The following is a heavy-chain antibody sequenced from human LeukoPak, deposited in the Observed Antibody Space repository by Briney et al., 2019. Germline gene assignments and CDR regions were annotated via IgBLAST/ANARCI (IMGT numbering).Heavy chain of an antibody. CDR2: IIPILGIA. CDR1: GGTFSSYA. J-gene: IGHJ4*02. D-gene: IGHD2-2*01. Sequence: GASVKVSCKASGGTFSSYAISWVRQAPGQGLEWMGRIIPILGIANYAQKFQGRVTITADKSTSTAYMELSSLRSEDTAVYYCARERFQDCSSTSCYFGDPRGIIDYWDQGTLVTVSS. CDR3: ARERFQDCSSTSCYFGDPRGIIDY. V-gene: IGHV1-69*04.